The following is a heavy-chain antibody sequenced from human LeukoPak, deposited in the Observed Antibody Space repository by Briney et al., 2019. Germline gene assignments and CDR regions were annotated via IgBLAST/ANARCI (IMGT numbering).Heavy chain of an antibody. Sequence: GGSLRLSCAASGFTVIHNYMTWVRQAPGKGLEWVSVIYSGGRTYYADSVKGRFTISRDSSKNTLYLQMDSLRTEDTAVYYCAMGVTGEYLQYWGQGTLVTVSS. CDR1: GFTVIHNY. V-gene: IGHV3-53*01. CDR2: IYSGGRT. D-gene: IGHD3-16*01. CDR3: AMGVTGEYLQY. J-gene: IGHJ1*01.